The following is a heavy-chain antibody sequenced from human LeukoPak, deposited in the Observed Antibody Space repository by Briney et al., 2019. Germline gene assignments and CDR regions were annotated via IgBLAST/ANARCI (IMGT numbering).Heavy chain of an antibody. CDR3: AKGGELYCSTTSCYLVWFDP. CDR2: INPNSGGT. Sequence: ASVKVSCKASGYTFTDYYMHWVRQAPGQGLEWMGWINPNSGGTNYAQKFQGRVTMTRDTSISTAYMELSRLRSDDTAMYYCAKGGELYCSTTSCYLVWFDPWGQGTLVTVSS. V-gene: IGHV1-2*02. D-gene: IGHD2-2*01. J-gene: IGHJ5*02. CDR1: GYTFTDYY.